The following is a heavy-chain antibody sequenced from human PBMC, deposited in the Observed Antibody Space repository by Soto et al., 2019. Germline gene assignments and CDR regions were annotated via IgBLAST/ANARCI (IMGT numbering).Heavy chain of an antibody. CDR3: ARDLWSDWNYHSY. D-gene: IGHD1-7*01. Sequence: PGGSLRLSCAASGFTVSSNYMSWVRQAPGKGLEWVSVIYSGGSTYYADSVKGRFTISRDNSKNTLYLQMNSLRAEDTAVYYCARDLWSDWNYHSYWGQGTLVTVSS. CDR1: GFTVSSNY. J-gene: IGHJ4*02. CDR2: IYSGGST. V-gene: IGHV3-66*01.